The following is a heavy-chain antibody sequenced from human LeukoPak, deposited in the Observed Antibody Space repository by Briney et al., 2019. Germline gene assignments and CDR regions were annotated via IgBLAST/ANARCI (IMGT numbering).Heavy chain of an antibody. Sequence: GASVKVSCKVSGYTLTELSMHWVRQAPGKGLEWMGGFDPEDGETIYAQKFQGRVTMTEDTSTDTAYMELSSLRSEDTAVYYCATRFMRYLLGEHAFDIWGQGTMVTVSS. CDR3: ATRFMRYLLGEHAFDI. V-gene: IGHV1-24*01. CDR1: GYTLTELS. D-gene: IGHD2-15*01. J-gene: IGHJ3*02. CDR2: FDPEDGET.